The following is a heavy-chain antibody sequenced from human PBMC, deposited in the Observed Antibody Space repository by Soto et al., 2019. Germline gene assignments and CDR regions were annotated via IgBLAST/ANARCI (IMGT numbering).Heavy chain of an antibody. J-gene: IGHJ4*02. D-gene: IGHD7-27*01. Sequence: QVQLQESGPGLVKPSQTLSLTCTVSGGSISTVDYWWSWIRQSPDMGLEWIGHIYDGGRTYNNPSLESXXTXAXXTSKSQLSLTVSSVSAADTAVYYCARGPSGDKVDSWGQGTLVTVSS. CDR2: IYDGGRT. CDR1: GGSISTVDYW. V-gene: IGHV4-30-4*01. CDR3: ARGPSGDKVDS.